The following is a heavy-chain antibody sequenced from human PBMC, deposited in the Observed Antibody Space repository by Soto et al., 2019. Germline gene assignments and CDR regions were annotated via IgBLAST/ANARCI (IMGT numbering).Heavy chain of an antibody. J-gene: IGHJ3*01. CDR1: GGTFSTNI. Sequence: QVQLVQSGAEVRKPGSSVKVSCKDPGGTFSTNIISWVRHAPGQGLEWMGRIIPIPDITNYAQKFQGRVTVTADRSTSTAYMELTSLKSEDTAVYYCARDRITTRGDAFDLWGQGTMVTVSS. V-gene: IGHV1-69*08. D-gene: IGHD3-3*01. CDR3: ARDRITTRGDAFDL. CDR2: IIPIPDIT.